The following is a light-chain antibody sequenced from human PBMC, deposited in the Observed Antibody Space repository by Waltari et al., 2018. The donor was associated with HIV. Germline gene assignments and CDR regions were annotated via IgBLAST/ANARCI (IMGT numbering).Light chain of an antibody. Sequence: QAVLTQPSSLSASPGASASLTCTLRRGINVGTYTINLYPQKPGSPPQYLLRYKSDSDKQQGSGVPRRFSGSKDASANAGILRISGRQSEDEADYYCMIWYSSAGVCGGGTKLTV. CDR2: YKSDSDK. CDR3: MIWYSSAGV. V-gene: IGLV5-45*02. CDR1: RGINVGTYT. J-gene: IGLJ3*02.